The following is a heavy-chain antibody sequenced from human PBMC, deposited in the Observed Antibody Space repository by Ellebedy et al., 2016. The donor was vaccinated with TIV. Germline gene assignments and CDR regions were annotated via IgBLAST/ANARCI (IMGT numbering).Heavy chain of an antibody. CDR2: IYYSGST. J-gene: IGHJ4*02. CDR3: ARDSSGYGDFDY. D-gene: IGHD3-22*01. Sequence: SETLSLXXTVSGGSISSSSYYWGWIRQPPGKGLEWIGSIYYSGSTYYNPSLKSRVTISVDTSKNQFSLKLSSVTAADTAVYYCARDSSGYGDFDYWGQGTLVTVSS. V-gene: IGHV4-39*07. CDR1: GGSISSSSYY.